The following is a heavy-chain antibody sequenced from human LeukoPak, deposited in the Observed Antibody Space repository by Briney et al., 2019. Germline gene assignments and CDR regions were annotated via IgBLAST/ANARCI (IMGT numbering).Heavy chain of an antibody. CDR2: INHSGST. D-gene: IGHD5-12*01. Sequence: SETLSLTCAVYGGSFSGYYWSWIRQPPGKGLEWIGEINHSGSTNYHPSLKSRVTISVDTSKNQFSLKLSSVTAADTAVYYCASLGGYSGYDWDWFDPWGQGTLVTVSS. J-gene: IGHJ5*02. CDR3: ASLGGYSGYDWDWFDP. V-gene: IGHV4-34*01. CDR1: GGSFSGYY.